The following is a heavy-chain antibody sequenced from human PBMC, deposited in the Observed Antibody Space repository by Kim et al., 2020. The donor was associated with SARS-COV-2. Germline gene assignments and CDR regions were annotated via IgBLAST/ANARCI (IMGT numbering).Heavy chain of an antibody. CDR3: TTSGRELLWFGELSRIDAFDI. V-gene: IGHV3-15*01. Sequence: GGSLRLSCAASGFTFSNAWMSWVRQAPGKGLEWVGRIKSKTDGGTTDFAAPVKGRFTISRDDSKNTLYLQMNSLKTEDTAVYYCTTSGRELLWFGELSRIDAFDIWGQGTMVTVSS. J-gene: IGHJ3*02. D-gene: IGHD3-10*01. CDR1: GFTFSNAW. CDR2: IKSKTDGGTT.